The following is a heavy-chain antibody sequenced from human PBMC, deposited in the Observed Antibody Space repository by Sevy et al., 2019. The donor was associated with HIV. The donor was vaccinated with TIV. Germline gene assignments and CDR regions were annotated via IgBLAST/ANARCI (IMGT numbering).Heavy chain of an antibody. CDR2: ISSSSSTI. D-gene: IGHD6-19*01. CDR1: GFTFSSYS. Sequence: GGSLRLSCAASGFTFSSYSMNWVRRAPGKGLEWVSYISSSSSTIDYADSVKGRFTISRDNAKNSLYLQMNSLRDEDTAVYYCARVDSSGWYSDYWGQGTLVTVSS. V-gene: IGHV3-48*02. J-gene: IGHJ4*02. CDR3: ARVDSSGWYSDY.